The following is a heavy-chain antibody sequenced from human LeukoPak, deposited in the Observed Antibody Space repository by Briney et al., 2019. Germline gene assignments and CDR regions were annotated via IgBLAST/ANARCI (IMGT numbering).Heavy chain of an antibody. Sequence: GGSLRLSCAASGFTFSSYGMHGVRQAPGKGREGGADIWYEGSNKYYADSVKGRFTISRDNSKNTLYLQLNSLRAEDTAVYYCARGSGVVITHFDYWGQGTLVTVSS. V-gene: IGHV3-33*01. J-gene: IGHJ4*02. CDR2: IWYEGSNK. CDR1: GFTFSSYG. CDR3: ARGSGVVITHFDY. D-gene: IGHD3-3*01.